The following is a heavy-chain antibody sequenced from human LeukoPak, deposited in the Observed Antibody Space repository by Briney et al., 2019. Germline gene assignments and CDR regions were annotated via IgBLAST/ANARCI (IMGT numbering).Heavy chain of an antibody. CDR3: ARSGRPPYDRYYYYGMDV. CDR2: INHSGST. CDR1: GGSFSGYY. J-gene: IGHJ6*02. Sequence: SETLSLICAVYGGSFSGYYWSWIRQPPGKGLEWIGEINHSGSTNYNPSLKSRVTISVDTSKNQFSLKLSSVTAADTAVYYCARSGRPPYDRYYYYGMDVWGQGTTVTVSS. V-gene: IGHV4-34*01. D-gene: IGHD5-12*01.